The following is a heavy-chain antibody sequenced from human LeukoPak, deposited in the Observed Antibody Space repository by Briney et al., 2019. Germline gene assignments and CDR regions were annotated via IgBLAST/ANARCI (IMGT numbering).Heavy chain of an antibody. CDR3: ARDAGSSWSWRSEYYFDY. V-gene: IGHV3-23*01. Sequence: PGGSLRLSCTASGFTFSSYAMSWVRQAPGKGLEWVSVISGSGGTTYYADPVKGRFTISRDNSKNSLYLQMNSLRAEDTAVYYCARDAGSSWSWRSEYYFDYWGQGTLVTVSS. CDR2: ISGSGGTT. J-gene: IGHJ4*02. CDR1: GFTFSSYA. D-gene: IGHD6-13*01.